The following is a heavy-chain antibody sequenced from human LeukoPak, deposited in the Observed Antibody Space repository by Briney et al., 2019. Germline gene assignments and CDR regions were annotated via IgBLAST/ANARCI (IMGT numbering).Heavy chain of an antibody. Sequence: PGGSLRLSCAASGFTFYTSEMNWVRQAPGKGLAWISYISSRGRTIFYADSVKGRFIISRDNAKNSLYLQMNSLRAEDTAVYYCSIDSGGHHYALDGFDIWGQGTMVTVSS. CDR2: ISSRGRTI. V-gene: IGHV3-48*03. J-gene: IGHJ3*02. D-gene: IGHD5-12*01. CDR3: SIDSGGHHYALDGFDI. CDR1: GFTFYTSE.